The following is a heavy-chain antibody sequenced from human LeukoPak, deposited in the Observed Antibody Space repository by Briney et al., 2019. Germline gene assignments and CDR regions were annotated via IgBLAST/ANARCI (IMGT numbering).Heavy chain of an antibody. CDR3: ARDYYDFWSGSFSRGSNWFDP. Sequence: GASVKVSCKASGGTFSSYAISWVRQAPGQGLEWMGGIIPIFGTANYAQKFQGRVTITADESTSTAYMELSSLRSEDTAVYYCARDYYDFWSGSFSRGSNWFDPWGQGTLVTVSS. J-gene: IGHJ5*02. V-gene: IGHV1-69*13. D-gene: IGHD3-3*01. CDR1: GGTFSSYA. CDR2: IIPIFGTA.